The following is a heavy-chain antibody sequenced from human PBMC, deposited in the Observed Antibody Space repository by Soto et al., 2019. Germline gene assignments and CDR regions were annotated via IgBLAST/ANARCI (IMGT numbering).Heavy chain of an antibody. V-gene: IGHV3-7*03. D-gene: IGHD3-22*01. Sequence: EVQLVESGGGLVQPGGSLRLSCAVSGFTFGSYWMNWVRLIPGKGLEWVAYIKPDGSATYYVDSVKGRFTISRDNSRNTLYLQMNSLRAEDTAVYYCATSYDSSGYDYWGQGTLVTVSS. CDR1: GFTFGSYW. CDR3: ATSYDSSGYDY. CDR2: IKPDGSAT. J-gene: IGHJ4*02.